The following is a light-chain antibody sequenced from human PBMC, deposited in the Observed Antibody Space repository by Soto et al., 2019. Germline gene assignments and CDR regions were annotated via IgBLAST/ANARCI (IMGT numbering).Light chain of an antibody. CDR2: DAS. J-gene: IGKJ4*01. Sequence: DIQMTQSPSSLSASVGDRVTITCQASQDISNYLNWYQQKPGKAPKLLIYDASNLETGGQSRFNGNRTGTDFTFTIVFLWAEDIEPYYCQQCDNLPWWLTVGGGTKVEIK. CDR1: QDISNY. CDR3: QQCDNLPWWLT. V-gene: IGKV1-33*01.